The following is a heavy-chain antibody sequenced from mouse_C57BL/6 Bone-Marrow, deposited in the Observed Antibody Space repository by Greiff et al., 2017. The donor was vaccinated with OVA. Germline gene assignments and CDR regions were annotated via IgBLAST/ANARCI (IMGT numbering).Heavy chain of an antibody. V-gene: IGHV1-84*01. CDR3: ARGDWDYFDY. J-gene: IGHJ2*01. Sequence: LVESGPELVKPGASVKISCKASGYTFTDYYINWVKQRPGQGLEWIGWIYPVSGNTKYNEKFKGKATLTVDTSSSTAYMQLSSLTSEDSAVYFCARGDWDYFDYWGQGTTLTVSS. CDR1: GYTFTDYY. CDR2: IYPVSGNT. D-gene: IGHD4-1*01.